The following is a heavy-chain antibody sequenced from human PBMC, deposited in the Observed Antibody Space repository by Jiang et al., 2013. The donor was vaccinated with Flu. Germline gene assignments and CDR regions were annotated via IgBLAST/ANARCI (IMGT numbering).Heavy chain of an antibody. V-gene: IGHV4-34*01. J-gene: IGHJ4*02. CDR3: AERGGGVTGTTGTFDY. D-gene: IGHD1-7*01. Sequence: RVTISVDTSKNQFSLKLSSVTAADTAVYYCAERGGGVTGTTGTFDYWGQGTLVTVSS.